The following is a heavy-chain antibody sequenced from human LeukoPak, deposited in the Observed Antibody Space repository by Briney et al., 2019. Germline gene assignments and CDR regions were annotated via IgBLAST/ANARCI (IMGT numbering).Heavy chain of an antibody. J-gene: IGHJ4*02. V-gene: IGHV3-30*18. CDR3: AKDSGVSSGYLC. CDR2: ISYDGSNK. CDR1: GFTFSSYG. Sequence: AGGSLRLSCAASGFTFSSYGMHWVRQAPGKGLEWVAVISYDGSNKYYADSVKGRFTISRDNSKNTLYLQMNSLRAEDTAVYYCAKDSGVSSGYLCWGQGTLVTVSP. D-gene: IGHD3-22*01.